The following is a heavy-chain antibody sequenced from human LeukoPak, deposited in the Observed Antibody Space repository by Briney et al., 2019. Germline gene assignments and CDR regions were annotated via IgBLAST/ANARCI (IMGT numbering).Heavy chain of an antibody. CDR3: ARVDGSCSGGSCPSGNWFDP. Sequence: PSETLSPTCTVSGGSISSSSYYWGWIRQPPGKGLEWIGTIYYSGSTYYNPSLKSRVTISVDMSKNQFSLKLNSVTAADTAVYYCARVDGSCSGGSCPSGNWFDPWGQGTLVTVSS. CDR1: GGSISSSSYY. V-gene: IGHV4-39*01. J-gene: IGHJ5*02. D-gene: IGHD2-15*01. CDR2: IYYSGST.